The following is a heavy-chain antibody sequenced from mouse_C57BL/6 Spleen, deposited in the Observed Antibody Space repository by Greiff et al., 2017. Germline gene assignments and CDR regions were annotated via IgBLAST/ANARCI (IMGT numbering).Heavy chain of an antibody. V-gene: IGHV1-69*01. D-gene: IGHD1-1*01. Sequence: QVQLQQPGAELVMPGASVKLSCKASGYTFTSYWMHWVKQRPGPGLEWIGEIDPSDSYTNYNQKFKGKSTLTVDKSSSTAYMQLSSLTSEDSAVYYCVVAQDYWGQSTTLTVSS. CDR1: GYTFTSYW. CDR3: VVAQDY. J-gene: IGHJ2*01. CDR2: IDPSDSYT.